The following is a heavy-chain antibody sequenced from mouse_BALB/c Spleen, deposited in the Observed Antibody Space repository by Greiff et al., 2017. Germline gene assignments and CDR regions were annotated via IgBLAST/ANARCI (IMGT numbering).Heavy chain of an antibody. CDR2: ISSGGSYT. V-gene: IGHV5-6-4*01. CDR1: GFTFSSYT. J-gene: IGHJ4*01. CDR3: TRAPYYGYDNAMDY. Sequence: EVKLVESGGGLVKPGGSLKLSCAASGFTFSSYTMSWVRQTPEKRLEWVATISSGGSYTYYPDSVKGRFTISRDNAKNTLYLQMSSLKSEDTAMYYCTRAPYYGYDNAMDYWGQGTSVTVSS. D-gene: IGHD2-9*01.